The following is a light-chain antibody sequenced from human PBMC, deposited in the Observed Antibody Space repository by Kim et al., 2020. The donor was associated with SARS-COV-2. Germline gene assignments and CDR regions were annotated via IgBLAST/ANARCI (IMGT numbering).Light chain of an antibody. V-gene: IGLV3-25*03. J-gene: IGLJ1*01. Sequence: VSPGQTASSTCSGDTLPEKQTYWYQQKSGQAPLLVIYKDNERPSGIPGRFSGSSSGTTVTLTISGVQAEDDADYYCQSADGSGTYVFGTGTKVTVL. CDR2: KDN. CDR3: QSADGSGTYV. CDR1: TLPEKQ.